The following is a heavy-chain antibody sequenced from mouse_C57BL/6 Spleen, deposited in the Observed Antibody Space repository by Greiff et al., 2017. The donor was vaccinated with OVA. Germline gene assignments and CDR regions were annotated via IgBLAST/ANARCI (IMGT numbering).Heavy chain of an antibody. V-gene: IGHV1-55*01. CDR1: GYTFTSYW. J-gene: IGHJ3*01. CDR3: ARRGLVGAWFAY. D-gene: IGHD3-1*01. CDR2: IYPGSGST. Sequence: QVQLQQPGAELVKPGASVKMSCKASGYTFTSYWITWVKQRPGQGLEWIGDIYPGSGSTNYNEKFKSKATLTVDTSSSTAYMQLSSLTSEDSAVYYCARRGLVGAWFAYWGQGTLVTVSA.